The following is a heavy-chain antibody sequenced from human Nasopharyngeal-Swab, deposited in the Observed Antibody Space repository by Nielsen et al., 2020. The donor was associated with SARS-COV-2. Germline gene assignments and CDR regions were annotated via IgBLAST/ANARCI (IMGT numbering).Heavy chain of an antibody. J-gene: IGHJ4*02. CDR3: ARNPVDYDYVWGSYRYRTFDY. CDR2: VIPIFGTA. Sequence: SVTVSCQASGGTFSSYAISGVRQAPGQGLEWVGGVIPIFGTANYAQKFQGRVTITADKSTSTAYMELSSLRSEDTAVYYCARNPVDYDYVWGSYRYRTFDYWGQGTLVTVSS. V-gene: IGHV1-69*06. D-gene: IGHD3-16*02. CDR1: GGTFSSYA.